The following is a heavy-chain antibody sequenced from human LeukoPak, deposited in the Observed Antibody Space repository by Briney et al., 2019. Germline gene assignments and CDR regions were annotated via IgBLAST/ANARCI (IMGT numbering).Heavy chain of an antibody. D-gene: IGHD1-14*01. CDR1: GFTFSSYA. J-gene: IGHJ4*02. CDR2: ISGSGGST. Sequence: GGSLRLFCAASGFTFSSYAVSWVRQAPGKGLEWVSAISGSGGSTYYADSVKGRFTISRDNSKNTLYLQMNSLRAEDTAVYYCAKTTGPYYFDYGGQGTLVTVSS. V-gene: IGHV3-23*01. CDR3: AKTTGPYYFDY.